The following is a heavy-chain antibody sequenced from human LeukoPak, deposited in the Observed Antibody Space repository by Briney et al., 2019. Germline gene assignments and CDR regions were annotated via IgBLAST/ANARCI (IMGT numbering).Heavy chain of an antibody. J-gene: IGHJ6*03. Sequence: ASVKVSCKASGGTFSSYAISWVRQAPGQGLEWMGGIIPIFGTANYAQKFQGRVTITTDESTSTAYMELSSLRSEDTAVYYCASVTHPYKKRNYDSWSGYYSTYYYYYMDVWGKGTTVTVSS. CDR3: ASVTHPYKKRNYDSWSGYYSTYYYYYMDV. CDR2: IIPIFGTA. D-gene: IGHD3-3*01. CDR1: GGTFSSYA. V-gene: IGHV1-69*05.